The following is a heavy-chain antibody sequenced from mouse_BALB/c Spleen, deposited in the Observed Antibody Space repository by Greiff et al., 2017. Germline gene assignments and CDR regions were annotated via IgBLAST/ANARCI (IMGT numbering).Heavy chain of an antibody. D-gene: IGHD2-14*01. Sequence: QVQLQQSGPGLVAPSQSLSITCTVSGFSLTSYGVHWVRQPPGKGLEWLGVIWAGGSTNYNSALMSRLSISKDNSKSQVFLKMNSLQTDDTAMYYCARGHRYDVNYYAMDYWGQGTSVTVSS. CDR3: ARGHRYDVNYYAMDY. J-gene: IGHJ4*01. CDR1: GFSLTSYG. V-gene: IGHV2-9*02. CDR2: IWAGGST.